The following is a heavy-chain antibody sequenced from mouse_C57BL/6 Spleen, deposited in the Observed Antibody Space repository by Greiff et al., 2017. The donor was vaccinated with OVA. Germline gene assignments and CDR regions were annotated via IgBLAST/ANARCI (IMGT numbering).Heavy chain of an antibody. Sequence: DVKLVESEGGLVQPGSSMKLSCTASGFTFSDYYMAWVRQVPEKGLEWVANINYDGSSTYYLDSLKSRFIISRDNAKNILYLQMSSLKSEDTATYYCARDRGTGLFDYWGQGTTLTVSS. J-gene: IGHJ2*01. CDR1: GFTFSDYY. V-gene: IGHV5-16*01. CDR3: ARDRGTGLFDY. CDR2: INYDGSST. D-gene: IGHD3-1*01.